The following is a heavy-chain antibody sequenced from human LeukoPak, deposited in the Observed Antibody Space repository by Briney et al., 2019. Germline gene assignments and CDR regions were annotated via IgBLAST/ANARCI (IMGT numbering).Heavy chain of an antibody. V-gene: IGHV1-2*02. CDR1: GYTLSDYY. CDR3: ARVPIEWSNLYFDY. CDR2: INPNTGAT. J-gene: IGHJ4*02. Sequence: ASVKVSCKAPGYTLSDYYVHWVRQAPGQGLEWMGMINPNTGATKTAQKFQGRVTMTGDTSINTASMELTSLTSGDAAVYYCARVPIEWSNLYFDYWGQGTHVTVSS. D-gene: IGHD2-8*01.